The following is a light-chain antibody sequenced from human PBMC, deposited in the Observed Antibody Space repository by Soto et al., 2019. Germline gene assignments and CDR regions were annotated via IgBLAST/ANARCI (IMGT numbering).Light chain of an antibody. CDR1: QAISTL. V-gene: IGKV1D-12*01. CDR3: QQANSSPRT. Sequence: DIQMTQSPASVSASVRDRVTITCRESQAISTLLSGYQQQPGKAPKLLIYAASNLQTGVPSRFSGSGSGIYFTLTISRLPPEDFVKYYWQQANSSPRTFGQGTKVEIK. J-gene: IGKJ1*01. CDR2: AAS.